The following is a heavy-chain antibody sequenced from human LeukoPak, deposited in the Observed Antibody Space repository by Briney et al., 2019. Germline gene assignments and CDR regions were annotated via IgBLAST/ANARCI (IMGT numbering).Heavy chain of an antibody. CDR3: ARARIAAAGSDY. D-gene: IGHD6-13*01. CDR2: IYYSGST. J-gene: IGHJ4*02. V-gene: IGHV4-39*07. CDR1: GGSISSSSYY. Sequence: PSETLSLTCTVSGGSISSSSYYWGWIRQPPGKGLEWIGSIYYSGSTYYNPSLKSRLTISVDTSKNQFSLKLSSVTAADTAVYYCARARIAAAGSDYWGQGTLVTVSS.